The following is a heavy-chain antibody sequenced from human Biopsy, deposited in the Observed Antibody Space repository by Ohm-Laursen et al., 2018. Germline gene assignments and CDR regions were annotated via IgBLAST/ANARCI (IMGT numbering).Heavy chain of an antibody. J-gene: IGHJ6*02. Sequence: GSSVKVSCKASGYPFITYGISWVRQATGQGLEWMGWMNPNSGNTDYAQKFQGRVTMTRNTSISTAYMELNSLRSEDTAVYYCARGSFWFGGNYYYYGMDVWGQGTTVTVSS. D-gene: IGHD3-10*01. CDR3: ARGSFWFGGNYYYYGMDV. V-gene: IGHV1-8*02. CDR1: GYPFITYG. CDR2: MNPNSGNT.